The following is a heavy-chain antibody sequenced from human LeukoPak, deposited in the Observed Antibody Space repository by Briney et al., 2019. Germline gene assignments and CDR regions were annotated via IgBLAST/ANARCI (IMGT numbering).Heavy chain of an antibody. V-gene: IGHV3-48*04. Sequence: GGSLRLSCAASGFTFSSYSMNWVRQAPGKGLEWISYISSSGTTIYYADSVKGRFTISRDNAKNSLYLQMNSLRAEDTAVYYCAELGITMIGGVWGKGTTVTISS. D-gene: IGHD3-10*02. CDR2: ISSSGTTI. J-gene: IGHJ6*04. CDR3: AELGITMIGGV. CDR1: GFTFSSYS.